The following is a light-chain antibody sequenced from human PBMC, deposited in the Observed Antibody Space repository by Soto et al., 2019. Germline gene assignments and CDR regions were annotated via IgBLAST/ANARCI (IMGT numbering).Light chain of an antibody. Sequence: QSALTQPPSVSAAPGQKVTISCSGSNSNIGNNYVSWYQQLPGTAPKLLIYDNDERPSGIPDRFSGSKSGTSATLGITGLQTGDEADYYCGTWDSSLSAEVFGGGTKLTVL. CDR3: GTWDSSLSAEV. J-gene: IGLJ2*01. CDR1: NSNIGNNY. V-gene: IGLV1-51*01. CDR2: DND.